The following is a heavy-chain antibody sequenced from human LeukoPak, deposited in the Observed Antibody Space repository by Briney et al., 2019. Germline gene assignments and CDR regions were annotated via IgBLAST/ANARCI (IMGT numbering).Heavy chain of an antibody. J-gene: IGHJ4*02. D-gene: IGHD5-24*01. CDR3: ARGGRDGYNYFDY. CDR1: GFTFSNYA. CDR2: ISTSGSGT. V-gene: IGHV3-23*01. Sequence: PGGSLRLSCAASGFTFSNYAMNWVRQAPGKGLEWVSVISTSGSGTYYADSVKGRFTISRDNSKNTLYLQMNSLRAEDTAVYYCARGGRDGYNYFDYWGQGTLVTVSS.